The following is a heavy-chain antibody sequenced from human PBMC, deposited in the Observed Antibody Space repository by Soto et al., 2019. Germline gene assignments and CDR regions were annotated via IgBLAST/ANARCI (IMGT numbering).Heavy chain of an antibody. Sequence: ASVKVSCKASGYTFTSYGISWVRQAPGQGLEWMGWISAYNGNTNYAQKLQGRVTMTTDTSTSTAYMELRSLRSDDTAVYYCARKRKVGANWTFEVWGQGTRVTVSS. J-gene: IGHJ4*02. D-gene: IGHD1-26*01. V-gene: IGHV1-18*01. CDR1: GYTFTSYG. CDR2: ISAYNGNT. CDR3: ARKRKVGANWTFEV.